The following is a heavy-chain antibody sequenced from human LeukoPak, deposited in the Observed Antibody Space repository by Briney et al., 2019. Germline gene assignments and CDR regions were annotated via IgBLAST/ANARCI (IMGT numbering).Heavy chain of an antibody. V-gene: IGHV4-30-4*01. CDR1: GGSISSSDYY. CDR2: IYYSGST. J-gene: IGHJ4*02. CDR3: ARRSPYYDFWSGYPRGYYFDY. Sequence: SETLSLTCTVSGGSISSSDYYWSWIRQPPGKGLEWIGYIYYSGSTYYNPSLKSRVTISVDTSKNQFSLKLSSVTAADTAVYYCARRSPYYDFWSGYPRGYYFDYWGQGTLVTVSS. D-gene: IGHD3-3*01.